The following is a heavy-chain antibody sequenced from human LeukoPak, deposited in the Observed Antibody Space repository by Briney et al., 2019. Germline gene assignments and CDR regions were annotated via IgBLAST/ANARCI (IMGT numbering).Heavy chain of an antibody. J-gene: IGHJ4*02. CDR3: ARCGGSTSCYFDY. CDR1: GYTFTGYY. CDR2: INPNSGGT. Sequence: GASVKVSCKASGYTFTGYYMHWVRQAPGQGLEWMGWINPNSGGTNYAQKFQGRVTMTRDTSISTAYMELSRLRSEDTAVYYCARCGGSTSCYFDYWGQGTLVTVSS. V-gene: IGHV1-2*02. D-gene: IGHD2-2*01.